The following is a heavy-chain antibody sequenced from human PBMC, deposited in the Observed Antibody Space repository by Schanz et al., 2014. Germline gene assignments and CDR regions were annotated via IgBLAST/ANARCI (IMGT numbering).Heavy chain of an antibody. Sequence: VQLVESGGGVVQPGRSLRLSCVVSGFTVSSDHMSWVRQAPGKGLEWVSSISHSGGSKYYADSVEGRFTISRDNSRNTLYLQMNSLRTEDTAVYYCASPSGYSDYGTYFDFWGQGTLVTVSS. J-gene: IGHJ4*02. CDR1: GFTVSSDH. CDR2: SHSGGSK. D-gene: IGHD5-12*01. CDR3: ASPSGYSDYGTYFDF. V-gene: IGHV3-66*02.